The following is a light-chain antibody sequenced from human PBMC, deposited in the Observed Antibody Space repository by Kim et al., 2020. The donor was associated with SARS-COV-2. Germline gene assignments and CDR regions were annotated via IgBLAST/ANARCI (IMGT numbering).Light chain of an antibody. J-gene: IGLJ3*02. V-gene: IGLV1-44*01. CDR3: AAWDDSVNGPV. Sequence: QPVLTQPPSVSGTPGQRITISCSGGISNIGSSTVNWYQQIPGTAPKLLIYSNDQRPSGVPDRFSGSKSGTSASLAISGLQSEDETDFFCAAWDDSVNGPVFGGGTQLTVL. CDR2: SND. CDR1: ISNIGSST.